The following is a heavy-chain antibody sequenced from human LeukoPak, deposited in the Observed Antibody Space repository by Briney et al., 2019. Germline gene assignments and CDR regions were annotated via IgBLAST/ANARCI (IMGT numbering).Heavy chain of an antibody. CDR2: INHSGYT. CDR3: ARGQYTGYPTH. V-gene: IGHV4-34*01. J-gene: IGHJ4*02. D-gene: IGHD5-12*01. Sequence: SETLSLTCAVYGGSFTDYYWSWIRRPPGKGLEWLGEINHSGYTNYNPSLKSRVSVSVDTSKNQFSLKLSSVTAADTAVYYCARGQYTGYPTHWGQGTLDTVSS. CDR1: GGSFTDYY.